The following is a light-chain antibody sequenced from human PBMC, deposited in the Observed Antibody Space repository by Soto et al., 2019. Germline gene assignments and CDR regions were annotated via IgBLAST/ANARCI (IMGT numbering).Light chain of an antibody. CDR3: QQLNSFSIT. J-gene: IGKJ5*01. CDR2: DAS. CDR1: QSLNND. V-gene: IGKV1-5*01. Sequence: DIQMTQSPSTLSASVGDRVTITCRASQSLNNDLAWYQQKPGKAPNLLIYDASTLERGVPSRFSGTGSGTEFTLTISSLQPEDFATYYCQQLNSFSITFGQGTRLEIK.